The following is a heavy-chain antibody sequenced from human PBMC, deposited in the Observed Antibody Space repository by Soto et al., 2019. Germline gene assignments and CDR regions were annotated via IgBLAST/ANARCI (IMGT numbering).Heavy chain of an antibody. CDR2: INHYGSI. V-gene: IGHV4-34*01. CDR1: NGSLHGLV. Sequence: SETLSHTCAVYNGSLHGLVWRWIRHPPGMWLEXIGEINHYGSINYNPSLRSRLTISADRSRNQISLKLSTVTATDTAVYYCARLSTAFTVGYCPGGSCRPFDPWGQGTLVTVSS. CDR3: ARLSTAFTVGYCPGGSCRPFDP. D-gene: IGHD2-15*01. J-gene: IGHJ5*02.